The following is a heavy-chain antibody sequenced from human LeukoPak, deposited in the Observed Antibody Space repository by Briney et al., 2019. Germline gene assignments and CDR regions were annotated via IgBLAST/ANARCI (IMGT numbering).Heavy chain of an antibody. Sequence: GGSLRLSCAASGFTFSGYEMNWVPQAPGKGLEWVSYISSSGSTIYYADSVKGRFTISRDNAKNSLYLQMNSLRAEDAAVYYCARVGYSYGYYYYYMDVWGKGTTVTVSS. CDR3: ARVGYSYGYYYYYMDV. J-gene: IGHJ6*03. V-gene: IGHV3-48*03. CDR2: ISSSGSTI. D-gene: IGHD5-18*01. CDR1: GFTFSGYE.